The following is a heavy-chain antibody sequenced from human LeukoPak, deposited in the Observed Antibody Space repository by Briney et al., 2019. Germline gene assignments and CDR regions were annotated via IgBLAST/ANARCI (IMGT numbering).Heavy chain of an antibody. V-gene: IGHV3-49*04. J-gene: IGHJ6*03. D-gene: IGHD1-26*01. Sequence: PGRSLRLSCTASGFTFGDYAMSWVRQAPGKGLEWVGFIRSKAYGGTTEYAASVKGRFTISRDDSKSIASLQMNSLKTEDTAVYYCTRDGWVGATQDYMDVWGKGTTVTVSS. CDR2: IRSKAYGGTT. CDR3: TRDGWVGATQDYMDV. CDR1: GFTFGDYA.